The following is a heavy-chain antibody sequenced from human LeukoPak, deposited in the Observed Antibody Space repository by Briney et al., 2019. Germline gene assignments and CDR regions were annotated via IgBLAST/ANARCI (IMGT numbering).Heavy chain of an antibody. Sequence: PGGPLRLSCAASGFTFSSYWMHWVRQAPGKGLVWVSRINSDGSSTSYADSVKGRFTISRDNAKNTLYLQMNSLRAEDTAVYYCAIDSSGWTTFDYWGQGTLVTVSS. CDR1: GFTFSSYW. CDR3: AIDSSGWTTFDY. D-gene: IGHD6-19*01. J-gene: IGHJ4*02. CDR2: INSDGSST. V-gene: IGHV3-74*01.